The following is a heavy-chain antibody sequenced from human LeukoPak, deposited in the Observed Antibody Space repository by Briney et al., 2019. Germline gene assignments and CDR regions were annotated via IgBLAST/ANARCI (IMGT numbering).Heavy chain of an antibody. J-gene: IGHJ4*02. D-gene: IGHD4-23*01. V-gene: IGHV4-39*07. Sequence: SETLSLTCTVSGGSISSSSYYWGWIRQPPGKGLEWIGSIYYSGSTYYNPSLKSRVTISVDTSKNQFSLKLSSVTAADTAVYYCAREDWRYDYGGPCDYWGQGTLVTVSS. CDR2: IYYSGST. CDR3: AREDWRYDYGGPCDY. CDR1: GGSISSSSYY.